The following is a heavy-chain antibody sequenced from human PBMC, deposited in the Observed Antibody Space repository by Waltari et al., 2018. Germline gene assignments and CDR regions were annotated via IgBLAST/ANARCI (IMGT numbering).Heavy chain of an antibody. D-gene: IGHD3-10*01. V-gene: IGHV3-30*02. Sequence: QVQLVESGGGVVQPGGSLRLSCAASGFTFSSYGMHWVRQARGKGLEVVAFVGYDGSNQYYADSGKGRFTISRDNSKNTLYLQMNSLRAEDTAVYYCAKSITMVLGVGYYYYLDVWGKGTTVTVSS. CDR2: VGYDGSNQ. CDR1: GFTFSSYG. CDR3: AKSITMVLGVGYYYYLDV. J-gene: IGHJ6*03.